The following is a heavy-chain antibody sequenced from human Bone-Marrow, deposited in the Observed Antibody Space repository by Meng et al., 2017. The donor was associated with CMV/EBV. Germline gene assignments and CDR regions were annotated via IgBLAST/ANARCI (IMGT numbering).Heavy chain of an antibody. CDR1: GFTFSDYY. Sequence: VQLVEAGVEMKKPGASVKVSCTTSGFTFSDYYIRWVRQAPGQGLEWMGWVNSKNEATNYARKFQGRFSMTRDTSISTAHMELSRLMSDDTAVYYCVRSSGWSLFDYWGQGTLVTVSS. CDR2: VNSKNEAT. J-gene: IGHJ4*02. CDR3: VRSSGWSLFDY. V-gene: IGHV1-2*02. D-gene: IGHD6-19*01.